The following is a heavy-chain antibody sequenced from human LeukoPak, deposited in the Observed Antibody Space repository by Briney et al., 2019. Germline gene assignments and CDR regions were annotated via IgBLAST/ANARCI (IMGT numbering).Heavy chain of an antibody. CDR3: ARHPEVVRSSDTRYFDL. D-gene: IGHD2-2*01. Sequence: GESLKISCKGSGYSFTNYWIGWVRQMPGKGLEWMGIIYPYDSHTRYSPSFQGQVTISADKSISTAYLQWSSLKASDTAMYYCARHPEVVRSSDTRYFDLWGRGTLVTVPS. J-gene: IGHJ2*01. CDR1: GYSFTNYW. CDR2: IYPYDSHT. V-gene: IGHV5-51*01.